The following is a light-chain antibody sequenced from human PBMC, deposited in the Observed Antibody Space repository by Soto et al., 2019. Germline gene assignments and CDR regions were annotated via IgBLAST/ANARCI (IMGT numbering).Light chain of an antibody. V-gene: IGKV1-5*03. J-gene: IGKJ2*01. CDR2: KAS. CDR1: QSISSW. CDR3: QQYNSYPYT. Sequence: DIKMTQSPSTLSASVGDRVTITCRASQSISSWLAWYQQKPGKAPKLLIYKASSLESGVPSRFSGSASGTEFTLTISSLQTDDFASYYCQQYNSYPYTFGQGTKLEIK.